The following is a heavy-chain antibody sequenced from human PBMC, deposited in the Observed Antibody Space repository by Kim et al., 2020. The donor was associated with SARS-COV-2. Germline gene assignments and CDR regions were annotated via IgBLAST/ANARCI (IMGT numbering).Heavy chain of an antibody. V-gene: IGHV3-23*01. D-gene: IGHD2-8*02. CDR3: AKGRADGAVDWFDP. J-gene: IGHJ5*02. Sequence: GGSLRLSCAASGFTFSRYAVTWVRQAPGKGLEWVSTITGRGSGTYSPESVKGRFTISRDNSEKTLHLQMNSLRAEDTAGDCCAKGRADGAVDWFDPWGQGTLVTVSS. CDR1: GFTFSRYA. CDR2: ITGRGSGT.